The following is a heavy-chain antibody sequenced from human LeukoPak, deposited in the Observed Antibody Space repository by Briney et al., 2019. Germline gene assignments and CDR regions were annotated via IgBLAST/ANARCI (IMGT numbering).Heavy chain of an antibody. CDR1: GDSISNYF. Sequence: PSETLSLTCTVSGDSISNYFWTWIRQPAGKGLEWTGRIYSSGTTNYNPSLKSRVTMSVDTSKNQLSLKLSSVTAADTAVYYCARNVRGGSTYLDYWGQGTLVTVSS. CDR3: ARNVRGGSTYLDY. J-gene: IGHJ4*02. CDR2: IYSSGTT. D-gene: IGHD3-16*01. V-gene: IGHV4-4*07.